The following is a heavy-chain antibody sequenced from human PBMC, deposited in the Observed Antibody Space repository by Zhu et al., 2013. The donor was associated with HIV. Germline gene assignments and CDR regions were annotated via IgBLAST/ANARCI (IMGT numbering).Heavy chain of an antibody. Sequence: EVQLVESGGGLVQPGGSLRLSCAASGFTFSSYSMNWVRQAPGKGLEWVSYISSSSSTIYYADSVKGRFTISRDNAKNSLYLQMNSLRAEDTAVYYCARYAAYCGGDCYSGFDYWGQGTLVTVSS. CDR3: ARYAAYCGGDCYSGFDY. CDR1: GFTFSSYS. J-gene: IGHJ4*02. CDR2: ISSSSSTI. D-gene: IGHD2-21*02. V-gene: IGHV3-48*04.